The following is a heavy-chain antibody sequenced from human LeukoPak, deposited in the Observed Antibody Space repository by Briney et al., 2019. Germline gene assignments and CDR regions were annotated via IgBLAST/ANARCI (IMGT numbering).Heavy chain of an antibody. CDR2: ISYDGSNK. J-gene: IGHJ4*02. CDR1: GFTFSSYA. V-gene: IGHV3-30*04. CDR3: ARDSGSYIEESNDY. Sequence: PGRSLRLSCAASGFTFSSYAMHWVRQAPGQGLEWVAVISYDGSNKYYADSVKGRFTISRDNSKNTLYLQMNSLRAEDTAVYYCARDSGSYIEESNDYWGQGTLVTVSS. D-gene: IGHD1-26*01.